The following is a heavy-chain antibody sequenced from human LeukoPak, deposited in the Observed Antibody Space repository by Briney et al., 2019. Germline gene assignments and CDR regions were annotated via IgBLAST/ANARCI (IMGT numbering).Heavy chain of an antibody. CDR3: ARDQIVVVDPGFDY. D-gene: IGHD2-15*01. V-gene: IGHV3-48*03. CDR2: ISSSGSTI. CDR1: GFTFSSYE. Sequence: GGSLRLSCAASGFTFSSYEMNWVRQAPGKGLEWVSYISSSGSTIDYADSVKGRFTISRDNAKNSLYLQMNSLRAEDSAVCYCARDQIVVVDPGFDYWGQGTLVTVSS. J-gene: IGHJ4*02.